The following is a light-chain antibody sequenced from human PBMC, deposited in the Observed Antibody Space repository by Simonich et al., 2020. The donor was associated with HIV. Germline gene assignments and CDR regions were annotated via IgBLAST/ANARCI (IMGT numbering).Light chain of an antibody. CDR2: GAS. CDR1: QSVTSN. J-gene: IGKJ2*01. Sequence: VVMTQSPATLSVSPGERVTLSCRASQSVTSNLAWYQQKPGQAPRLLIYGASSRATGIPDRFSGSGSGTDFTLTISRLEPEDFAVYYCQQYGSSPYTFGQGTKLEIK. V-gene: IGKV3-20*01. CDR3: QQYGSSPYT.